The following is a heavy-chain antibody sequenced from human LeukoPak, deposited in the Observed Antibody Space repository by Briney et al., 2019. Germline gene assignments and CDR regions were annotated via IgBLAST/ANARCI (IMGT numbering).Heavy chain of an antibody. D-gene: IGHD3-22*01. Sequence: GGSLRLSCAASGFTFSSYAMHWVRQAPGKGLEWVAVISYDGSNKYYADSVKGRFTISRDNSKNTLYLQMNSLRAEDTAVYYCARDGPDGSGYYFDYWGQGTLVTVSS. CDR1: GFTFSSYA. CDR2: ISYDGSNK. J-gene: IGHJ4*02. V-gene: IGHV3-30-3*01. CDR3: ARDGPDGSGYYFDY.